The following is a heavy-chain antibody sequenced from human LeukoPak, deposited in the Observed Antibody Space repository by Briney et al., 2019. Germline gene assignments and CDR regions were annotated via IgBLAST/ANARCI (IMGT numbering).Heavy chain of an antibody. Sequence: QPGGSLRLSCAASGFTFSNYWMHWVRQAPGKGLMWVSRISTDGSNTNYADSVKGRLTISRDNSKNTLYLQMNSLRAEDTAVYYCAGGTTADFDYWGQGTLVTVSS. J-gene: IGHJ4*02. CDR1: GFTFSNYW. CDR2: ISTDGSNT. CDR3: AGGTTADFDY. D-gene: IGHD2/OR15-2a*01. V-gene: IGHV3-74*01.